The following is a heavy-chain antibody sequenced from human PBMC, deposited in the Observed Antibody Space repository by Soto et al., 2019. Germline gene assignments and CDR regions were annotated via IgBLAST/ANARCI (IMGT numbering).Heavy chain of an antibody. J-gene: IGHJ6*03. V-gene: IGHV1-18*01. D-gene: IGHD3-10*01. CDR1: GGTFSSYA. CDR2: IIPNNGNT. CDR3: AREGNYYGSGSYSYYYYMDV. Sequence: ASVKVSCKASGGTFSSYAISWVRQAPGQGLEWMGGIIPNNGNTNYAQKFQGRVTMATDTSTSTAYMELRSLRSDDTAVYYCAREGNYYGSGSYSYYYYMDVWGKGTTVTVSS.